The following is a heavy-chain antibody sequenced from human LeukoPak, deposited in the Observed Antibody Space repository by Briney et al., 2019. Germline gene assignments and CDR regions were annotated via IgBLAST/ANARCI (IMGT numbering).Heavy chain of an antibody. CDR1: GNDFSDFY. CDR3: VTTSVTHTRDP. Sequence: GASVKVSCKASGNDFSDFYLNWVRQAPGRGLEWVGWINPHSRATHYAQRFRGRVTMEASITTAYMELNSLTSDDTAAYYCVTTSVTHTRDPWGQGTLVTVSS. V-gene: IGHV1-2*02. J-gene: IGHJ5*02. D-gene: IGHD5/OR15-5a*01. CDR2: INPHSRAT.